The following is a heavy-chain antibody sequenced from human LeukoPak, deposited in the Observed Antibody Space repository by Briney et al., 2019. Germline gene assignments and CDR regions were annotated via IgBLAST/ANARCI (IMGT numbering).Heavy chain of an antibody. CDR3: ARAQTMAAAGTGPGDF. D-gene: IGHD6-13*01. V-gene: IGHV1-2*02. J-gene: IGHJ4*02. CDR2: INPSSGGT. Sequence: ASVEVSCKSSGYTFTGYYMHWVRQAPGQGLEWMGWINPSSGGTNYAQKFQGRVTMTRDTSISTAYMELSSLRSDDTAVYSCARAQTMAAAGTGPGDFWGQGTLVTVSS. CDR1: GYTFTGYY.